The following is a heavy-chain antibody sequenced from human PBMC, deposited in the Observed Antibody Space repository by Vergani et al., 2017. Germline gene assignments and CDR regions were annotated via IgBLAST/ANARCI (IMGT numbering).Heavy chain of an antibody. V-gene: IGHV1-3*04. CDR2: INTGNGNT. Sequence: QVQLVQSGAGVKKPGASVKVSCNASGYTFTSYAMHWVRQAPGQRLGWMGWINTGNGNTKYSQKFQGRVTITRDTSAITAYMELSSLRSEDTAVYYCARTLRMVRGVICPLDYWGQGTLVTVSS. J-gene: IGHJ4*02. CDR3: ARTLRMVRGVICPLDY. D-gene: IGHD3-10*01. CDR1: GYTFTSYA.